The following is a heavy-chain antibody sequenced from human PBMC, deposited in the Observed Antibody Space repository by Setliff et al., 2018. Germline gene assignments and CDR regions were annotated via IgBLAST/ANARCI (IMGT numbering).Heavy chain of an antibody. D-gene: IGHD3-3*01. CDR3: ARQTIFGSDAFDI. Sequence: GESLKISCKGSGYSFSSYWIGWVRQMPGKGLEWMGIIYPGDSDTRYSPSFQGQVTISADKSISTAYLQWSSLKASDTAMYYCARQTIFGSDAFDIWGQGAMVTVSS. CDR1: GYSFSSYW. J-gene: IGHJ3*02. V-gene: IGHV5-51*01. CDR2: IYPGDSDT.